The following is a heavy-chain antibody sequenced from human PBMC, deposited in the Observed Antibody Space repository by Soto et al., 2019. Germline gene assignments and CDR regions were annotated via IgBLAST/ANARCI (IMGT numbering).Heavy chain of an antibody. J-gene: IGHJ1*01. CDR1: GFTVSSNY. D-gene: IGHD2-2*01. CDR3: ARDRVESSYPEYFQH. V-gene: IGHV3-53*01. Sequence: EVQLVESGGGLIQPGGSLRLSCAASGFTVSSNYMSWVRQAPGKGLEWGSVIYSGGSTYYADSVKGRFTISRDNSKNTLYLQMNRLRAEDTAVYYCARDRVESSYPEYFQHWGQGTLVTVSS. CDR2: IYSGGST.